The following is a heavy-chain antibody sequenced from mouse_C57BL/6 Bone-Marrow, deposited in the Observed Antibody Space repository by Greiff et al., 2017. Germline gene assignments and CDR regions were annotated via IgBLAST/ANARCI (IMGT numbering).Heavy chain of an antibody. J-gene: IGHJ2*01. CDR2: ISDGGSYT. CDR1: GFTFSSYA. CDR3: ASHYDYDVDY. V-gene: IGHV5-4*03. D-gene: IGHD2-4*01. Sequence: DVMLVESGGGLVKPGGSLKLSCAASGFTFSSYAMSWVRQTPEKRLEWVATISDGGSYTYYPDNVKGRFTISRDNAKNNLYLQMSHLKSEDTAMYYCASHYDYDVDYWGQGTTLTVSS.